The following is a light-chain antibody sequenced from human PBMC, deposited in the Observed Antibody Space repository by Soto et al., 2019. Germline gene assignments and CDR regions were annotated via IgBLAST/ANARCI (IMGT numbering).Light chain of an antibody. CDR1: QSVSSSN. CDR3: QHSSRT. V-gene: IGKV3-20*01. Sequence: EIVLTQSPGTLSLSPGERATLSCRASQSVSSSNLAWYQHKPGQAPRLVIYGASSRAIGIPDRFSGSGSGTDFTLTISRLEPEDFAVYYRQHSSRTFGQGTKVDIK. CDR2: GAS. J-gene: IGKJ1*01.